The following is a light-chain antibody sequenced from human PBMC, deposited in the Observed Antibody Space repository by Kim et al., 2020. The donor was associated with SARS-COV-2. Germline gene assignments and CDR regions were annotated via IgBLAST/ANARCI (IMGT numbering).Light chain of an antibody. J-gene: IGKJ1*01. CDR1: LSVTNTV. V-gene: IGKV3-20*01. Sequence: SPGERATLSCRASLSVTNTVLGWYQQKPGQAPRLLMYAASRRATGIEDRFSGSGSGTDFTLTISRLGPEDFAVYYCHQYASSLQTFGQGTKVDIK. CDR3: HQYASSLQT. CDR2: AAS.